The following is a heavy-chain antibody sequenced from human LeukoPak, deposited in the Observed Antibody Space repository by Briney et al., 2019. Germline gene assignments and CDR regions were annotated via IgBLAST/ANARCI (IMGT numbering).Heavy chain of an antibody. CDR2: IIPIFGTA. CDR1: GGTFSSYA. V-gene: IGHV1-69*13. J-gene: IGHJ6*02. CDR3: ATRIVDTAMAAPDYYYYYGMDV. D-gene: IGHD5-18*01. Sequence: SVNVSCKASGGTFSSYAISWVRQAPGQGLEWMGGIIPIFGTANYAQKFQGRVTITADESTSTAYMELSSLRSEDTAVYYCATRIVDTAMAAPDYYYYYGMDVWGQGTTVTVSS.